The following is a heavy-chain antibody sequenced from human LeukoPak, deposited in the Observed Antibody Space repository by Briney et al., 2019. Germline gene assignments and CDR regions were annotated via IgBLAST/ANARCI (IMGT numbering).Heavy chain of an antibody. V-gene: IGHV1-8*03. CDR3: ARSSGWYADWFDP. J-gene: IGHJ5*02. Sequence: ASVKVSCKASGYTFTSYDINCGRQATGQGLEWMGWMNPNSGNTDYAQKFQGRVTITRNTSISTAYMELSSLRSEDTAVYYCARSSGWYADWFDPWGQGTLVTVSS. CDR1: GYTFTSYD. CDR2: MNPNSGNT. D-gene: IGHD6-19*01.